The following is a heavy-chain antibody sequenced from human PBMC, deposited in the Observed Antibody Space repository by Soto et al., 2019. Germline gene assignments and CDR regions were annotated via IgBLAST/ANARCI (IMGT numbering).Heavy chain of an antibody. D-gene: IGHD6-13*01. Sequence: QVQLVQSGAEVKKPGSSVKVSCKASGGTFSSYAISWVRQAPGQGLEWMGGIIPIFGTANYAQKFQGRVTITADESTSTAYMALSSLRSEDTAVYYCAREGPFYSSSWYLPNYFDYWGQGTLVTVSS. CDR2: IIPIFGTA. J-gene: IGHJ4*02. CDR1: GGTFSSYA. V-gene: IGHV1-69*01. CDR3: AREGPFYSSSWYLPNYFDY.